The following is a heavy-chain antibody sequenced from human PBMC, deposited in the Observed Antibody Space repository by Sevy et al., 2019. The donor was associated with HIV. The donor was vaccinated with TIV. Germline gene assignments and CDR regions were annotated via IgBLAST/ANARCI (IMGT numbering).Heavy chain of an antibody. CDR3: VSVRPCGGDCYFFDS. J-gene: IGHJ4*02. CDR1: GGSLSNYG. V-gene: IGHV1-69*10. CDR2: IIPRPGIA. Sequence: ASVKVSCMASGGSLSNYGMNWVRPAPRQGLEWMGGIIPRPGIANYAQKVQDRVTITADESTSTVYMEVRGLRFEDTGVYYCVSVRPCGGDCYFFDSWGQGTLVTVSS. D-gene: IGHD2-21*02.